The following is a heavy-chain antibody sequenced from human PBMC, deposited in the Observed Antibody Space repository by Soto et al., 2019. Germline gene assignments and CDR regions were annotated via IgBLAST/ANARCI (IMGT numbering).Heavy chain of an antibody. J-gene: IGHJ4*02. V-gene: IGHV1-69*01. Sequence: QVQLVQSGAEVKKPGSSVKVSCKASGGTFSSYAISWVRQAPGQGLEWMGGIIPIFGTANYAQKVQGRVTITADESTSTAYMELSSLRSEDTAVYYCARSFYDRNDPDYSNYVSDYWGQGTLVTVSS. CDR2: IIPIFGTA. D-gene: IGHD4-4*01. CDR1: GGTFSSYA. CDR3: ARSFYDRNDPDYSNYVSDY.